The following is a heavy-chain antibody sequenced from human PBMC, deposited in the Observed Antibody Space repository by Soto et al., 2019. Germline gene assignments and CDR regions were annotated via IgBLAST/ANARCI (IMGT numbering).Heavy chain of an antibody. CDR1: GGSISSYY. Sequence: PSETLALTCTVSGGSISSYYWSWIRQPPGKGLEWIGYIYYSGSTNYNPSLKSRVTISVDTSKNQFSLKLSSVTAADTAVYYCARVTGYYDSSGYYYVLVGGGAFDIWGQGTMVTVSS. CDR3: ARVTGYYDSSGYYYVLVGGGAFDI. D-gene: IGHD3-22*01. CDR2: IYYSGST. V-gene: IGHV4-59*01. J-gene: IGHJ3*02.